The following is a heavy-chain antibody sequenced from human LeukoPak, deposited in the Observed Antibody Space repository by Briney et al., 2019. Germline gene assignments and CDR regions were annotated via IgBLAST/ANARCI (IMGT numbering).Heavy chain of an antibody. J-gene: IGHJ6*03. CDR1: GGSLSGYS. Sequence: SGTLSLTRAVYGGSLSGYSWSWIRPSPGKGGEWVGEINHSGITNYNPSLVSRVTISVDPSKNQFYLTLRSVTAADTAVYYCARLGYTYGYAGEKYYYYYMDVWGRGTTVTVSS. D-gene: IGHD5-18*01. CDR2: INHSGIT. V-gene: IGHV4-34*01. CDR3: ARLGYTYGYAGEKYYYYYMDV.